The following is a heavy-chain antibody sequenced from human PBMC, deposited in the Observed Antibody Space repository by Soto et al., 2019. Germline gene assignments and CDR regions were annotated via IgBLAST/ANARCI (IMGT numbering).Heavy chain of an antibody. CDR2: INHSGST. V-gene: IGHV4-34*01. CDR1: GGSLFANY. J-gene: IGHJ6*02. D-gene: IGHD2-8*02. CDR3: AKTRPGRGNWWARRDYVMDV. Sequence: KLHRWATDRLRPSKTLPPTAVVYGGSLFANYWPWVGHPPGRGLEWIGEINHSGSTNLNPSLKSRVTISLDMSKNQFSLKMTSVTAADTAVYYCAKTRPGRGNWWARRDYVMDVWGQGTTVTVSS.